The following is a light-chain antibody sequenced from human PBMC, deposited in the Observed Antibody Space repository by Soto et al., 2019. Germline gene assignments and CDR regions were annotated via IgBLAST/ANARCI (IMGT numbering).Light chain of an antibody. CDR1: QSISSW. Sequence: DIQMTQSPSTLSASVGDRVTITCRARQSISSWLAWYQQKPGKAPNLLIYKASSLQGGVPSRFSGSGSGTEFSLTINSLQPDDLATYYCQQYNSYPPTFGPGTKVDIK. CDR2: KAS. CDR3: QQYNSYPPT. V-gene: IGKV1-5*03. J-gene: IGKJ3*01.